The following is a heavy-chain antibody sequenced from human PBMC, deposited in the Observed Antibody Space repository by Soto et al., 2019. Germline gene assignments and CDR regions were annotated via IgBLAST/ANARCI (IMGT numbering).Heavy chain of an antibody. CDR2: IGGSGDWT. D-gene: IGHD6-19*01. CDR1: GFTFSNYA. CDR3: AKELAVVAGADAFDI. Sequence: GGSLRLSCAASGFTFSNYAMSWVRQAPGKGLEWVSAIGGSGDWTYYSDSVKGRFTISRDNSKNTLYVQMNSLRVEDTAVYYCAKELAVVAGADAFDIWGQGTMVTVSS. V-gene: IGHV3-23*01. J-gene: IGHJ3*02.